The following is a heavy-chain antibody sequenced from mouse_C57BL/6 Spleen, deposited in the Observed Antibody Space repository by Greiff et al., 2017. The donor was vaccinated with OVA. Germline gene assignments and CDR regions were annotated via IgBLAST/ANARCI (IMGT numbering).Heavy chain of an antibody. V-gene: IGHV1-52*01. CDR3: ARDYSNYCAY. CDR1: GYTFTSYW. CDR2: IDPSDSET. D-gene: IGHD2-5*01. J-gene: IGHJ3*01. Sequence: QVQLQQPGAELVRPGSSVKLSCKASGYTFTSYWMHWVKQRPIQGLEWIGNIDPSDSETHYNQKFKDKATLTVDKSSSTAYMQLSSLTSEDSAVYYCARDYSNYCAYWGQGTLVTVSA.